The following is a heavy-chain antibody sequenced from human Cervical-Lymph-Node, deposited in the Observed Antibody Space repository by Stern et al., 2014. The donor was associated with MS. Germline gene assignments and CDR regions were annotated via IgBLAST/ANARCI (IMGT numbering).Heavy chain of an antibody. CDR1: GFTFNNAW. J-gene: IGHJ4*02. D-gene: IGHD3-22*01. CDR2: ITSRIDGGTT. V-gene: IGHV3-15*01. CDR3: STEYYYDSSGPRGY. Sequence: VQLVESGGGLVRPGGSLRLSCAASGFTFNNAWMSWVRQAPGKGLEWVGRITSRIDGGTTSYAAPVQGRFDISRDDSKRTLYLQMNSLKMEDTALYYCSTEYYYDSSGPRGYWGQGALVIVSS.